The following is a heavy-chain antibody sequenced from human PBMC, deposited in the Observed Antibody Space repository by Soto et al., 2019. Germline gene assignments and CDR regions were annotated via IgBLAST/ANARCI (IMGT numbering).Heavy chain of an antibody. CDR1: GFTFSNYA. CDR3: ARDRFASSWSYFDY. D-gene: IGHD6-13*01. V-gene: IGHV3-30-3*01. CDR2: ISDDGSNK. J-gene: IGHJ4*02. Sequence: GGSLRLSCAASGFTFSNYALHWVRQAPGKGLEWVAVISDDGSNKYYADSVKGRFTISRDNSKNTLYLQMNSLRAEDTAVYYCARDRFASSWSYFDYWGQGTPVTVS.